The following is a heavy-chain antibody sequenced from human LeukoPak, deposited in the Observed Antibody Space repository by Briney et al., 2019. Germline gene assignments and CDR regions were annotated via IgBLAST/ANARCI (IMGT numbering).Heavy chain of an antibody. D-gene: IGHD6-13*01. V-gene: IGHV1-8*01. CDR2: MNPNSGNT. CDR1: GYTFTSYD. Sequence: GASVKVSCKASGYTFTSYDINWVRQATGQGLEWMGWMNPNSGNTGYAQKFQGRVTMTRNTSISTAYMELSSLRSEDTAMYYCASMTAAAGTRPFDYWGQGTWSPSPQ. CDR3: ASMTAAAGTRPFDY. J-gene: IGHJ4*02.